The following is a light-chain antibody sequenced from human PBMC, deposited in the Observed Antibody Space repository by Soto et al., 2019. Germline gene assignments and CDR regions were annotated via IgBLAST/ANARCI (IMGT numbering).Light chain of an antibody. J-gene: IGKJ3*01. CDR1: QSISNW. Sequence: DIQMTQSPSTLSASVGDRVTITCRASQSISNWLAWYQQKPGKAPKLLIYKASSLESGVPSRFSGSGSGTEFTLTISSLQPDDFATYFCQQSNSYPFTFGPGTKVDIK. V-gene: IGKV1-5*03. CDR2: KAS. CDR3: QQSNSYPFT.